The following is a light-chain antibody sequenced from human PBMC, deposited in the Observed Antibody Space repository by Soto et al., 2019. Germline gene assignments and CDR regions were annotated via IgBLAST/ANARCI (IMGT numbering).Light chain of an antibody. CDR2: GAS. CDR3: QQDGGSPPLT. CDR1: QSLSRTY. J-gene: IGKJ4*01. Sequence: EHVLTQSPCTLSLSPGDRVTLSCRASQSLSRTYIAWYQQQPGQAPRLLIYGASNRATGIPDRFSGSGSGTDFTLTISRLEPEDFAVYYGQQDGGSPPLTFGGGTKVEIK. V-gene: IGKV3-20*01.